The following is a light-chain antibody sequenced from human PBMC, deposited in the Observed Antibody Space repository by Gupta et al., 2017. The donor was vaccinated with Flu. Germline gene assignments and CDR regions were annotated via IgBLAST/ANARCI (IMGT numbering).Light chain of an antibody. CDR2: SIN. Sequence: QSVLTQPPSASGTPGQRVTISCSGSSSNIGSNTVNWYQQLPGSAPKLLIYSINQRPSGVPDRFSGSKSGTSASLAINGLQSEDEADYYCAAWVDSLNSHWVFGGGTKLTVL. V-gene: IGLV1-44*01. CDR1: SSNIGSNT. J-gene: IGLJ3*02. CDR3: AAWVDSLNSHWV.